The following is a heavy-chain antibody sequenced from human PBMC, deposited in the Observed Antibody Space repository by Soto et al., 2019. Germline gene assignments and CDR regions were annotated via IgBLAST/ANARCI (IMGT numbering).Heavy chain of an antibody. CDR3: AREGIGYSYGYRTYYYYGMDV. CDR2: INHSGST. D-gene: IGHD5-18*01. V-gene: IGHV4-34*01. J-gene: IGHJ6*02. Sequence: SETLSLTCAVYGGSFSGYYWSWIRQPPGKGLEWIGEINHSGSTNYNPSLKSRVTISVDTSKNQFSLKLSSVTAADTAVYYCAREGIGYSYGYRTYYYYGMDVWGQGTTVTVS. CDR1: GGSFSGYY.